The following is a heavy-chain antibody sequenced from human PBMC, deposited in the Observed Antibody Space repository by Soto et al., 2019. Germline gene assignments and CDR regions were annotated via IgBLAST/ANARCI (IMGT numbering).Heavy chain of an antibody. Sequence: SETLSLTCTVSGGSISSSSYYWGWIRQPPGKGLEWIGSIYYSGSTYYNPSLKSRVTISVDTSKNQFSLKLSSVTAADTAVYYCAREVGYCSSTSCPTDYWGQGTLVTVS. J-gene: IGHJ4*02. CDR3: AREVGYCSSTSCPTDY. CDR2: IYYSGST. V-gene: IGHV4-39*07. D-gene: IGHD2-2*01. CDR1: GGSISSSSYY.